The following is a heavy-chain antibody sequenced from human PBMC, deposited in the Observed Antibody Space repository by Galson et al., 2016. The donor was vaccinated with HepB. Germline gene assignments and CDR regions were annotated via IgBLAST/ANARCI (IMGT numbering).Heavy chain of an antibody. CDR1: GFNFSNYV. D-gene: IGHD2-21*01. CDR2: ISYGVNDK. CDR3: ARVVLFDCFDY. V-gene: IGHV3-30*04. Sequence: SLRLSCAASGFNFSNYVMNWVRQAPGKGLECVAVISYGVNDKFYADSVKGRFTISRDTPKNTLYLQMTSLRHEDTAMYSCARVVLFDCFDYWGQGALVTVSS. J-gene: IGHJ4*02.